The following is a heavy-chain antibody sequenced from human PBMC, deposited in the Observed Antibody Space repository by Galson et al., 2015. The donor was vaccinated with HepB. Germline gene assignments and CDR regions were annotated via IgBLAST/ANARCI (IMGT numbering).Heavy chain of an antibody. D-gene: IGHD2-21*02. CDR2: ISSSSSYT. J-gene: IGHJ4*02. Sequence: SLRLSCAASGFTFSDYYMSWIRQAPGKGLEWVSYISSSSSYTNYADSVKGRFTISRDNAKNSLYLQMNSLRAEDTAVYYCARHIVVVTASNLPHYFDYWGQGTLVAASS. CDR1: GFTFSDYY. CDR3: ARHIVVVTASNLPHYFDY. V-gene: IGHV3-11*03.